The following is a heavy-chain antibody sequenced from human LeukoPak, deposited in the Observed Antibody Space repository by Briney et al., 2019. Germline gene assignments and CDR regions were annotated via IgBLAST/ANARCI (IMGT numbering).Heavy chain of an antibody. D-gene: IGHD3-16*01. J-gene: IGHJ3*02. Sequence: GRSLRLSCAASGFTFSSYGMHWVRQAPGKGLEWVAVISYDGSNKYYADSVKGRFTISRDNSKNTLYLQMNSLRAEDTAVYYCAKVGVFSAFDIWGQGTMVTVSS. CDR2: ISYDGSNK. V-gene: IGHV3-30*18. CDR3: AKVGVFSAFDI. CDR1: GFTFSSYG.